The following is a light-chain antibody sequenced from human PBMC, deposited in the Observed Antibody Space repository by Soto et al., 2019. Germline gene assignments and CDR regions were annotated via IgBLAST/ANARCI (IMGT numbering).Light chain of an antibody. CDR2: AAS. CDR3: QQSYSSRFT. CDR1: QSISSY. Sequence: DIQMTQSPSSLSASVGDRVTITCRASQSISSYLNWYQQKPGKAPNLLIYAASSLQSGVPSKFSGRGSGTDFTLTISSLQPEDFATYYCQQSYSSRFTFGPGTKVDIK. V-gene: IGKV1-39*01. J-gene: IGKJ3*01.